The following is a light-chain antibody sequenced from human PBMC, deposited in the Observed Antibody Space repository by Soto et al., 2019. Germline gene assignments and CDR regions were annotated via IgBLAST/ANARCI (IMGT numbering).Light chain of an antibody. V-gene: IGLV2-14*01. CDR1: SSDVGGYNY. J-gene: IGLJ1*01. CDR2: EVT. Sequence: QSVLTQPASVSGSPGQSITISCTGTSSDVGGYNYVSWYQQHPGKAPKLMIYEVTNQPSGVSNRFSGSKSGNTASLTISGLQAEDEADYYCSSYTSSSPDVFGTGTKVTVL. CDR3: SSYTSSSPDV.